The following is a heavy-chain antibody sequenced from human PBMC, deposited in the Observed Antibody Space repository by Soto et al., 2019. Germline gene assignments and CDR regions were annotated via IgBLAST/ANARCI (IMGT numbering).Heavy chain of an antibody. CDR2: ISNSGNTI. V-gene: IGHV3-48*03. J-gene: IGHJ6*02. D-gene: IGHD3-10*01. Sequence: QPGGSLRLSCAASGFTFNSYEMNWVRQAPGKGLEWVAYISNSGNTIYYAGSVKGRFTISRNNAKNTLYLQMNSLRVEDTAVYYCVGGLGSYRYYYYYGMDAWGQGTTVTVSS. CDR1: GFTFNSYE. CDR3: VGGLGSYRYYYYYGMDA.